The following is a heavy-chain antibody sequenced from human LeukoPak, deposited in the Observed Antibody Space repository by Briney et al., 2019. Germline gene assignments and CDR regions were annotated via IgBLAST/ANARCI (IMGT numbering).Heavy chain of an antibody. Sequence: GGSLRLSCAASGFTFNNYAMSWVRQAPGKGLEWVSAISGSGGSTYYVDPLKGRFTISRDNSKNTLYLQMNSLRAEDTALYYCAKDGIGGIYYDSSGYFDNWGQGTLVTVSS. V-gene: IGHV3-23*01. CDR2: ISGSGGST. J-gene: IGHJ4*02. D-gene: IGHD3-22*01. CDR3: AKDGIGGIYYDSSGYFDN. CDR1: GFTFNNYA.